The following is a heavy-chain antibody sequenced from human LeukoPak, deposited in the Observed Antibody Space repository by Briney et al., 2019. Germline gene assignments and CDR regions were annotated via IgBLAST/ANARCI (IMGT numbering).Heavy chain of an antibody. D-gene: IGHD3-10*01. CDR3: AREGLNMVRGVIPKEAWGWFDP. Sequence: SETLSLTCTVSSGSISTSNYYWGWIRQPPGKGLEWIGEINHSGSINYNSSLKSRVTISVDTSKNQFSLKLSSVTAADTAVYYCAREGLNMVRGVIPKEAWGWFDPWGQGTLVTVSS. J-gene: IGHJ5*02. CDR1: SGSISTSNYY. CDR2: INHSGSI. V-gene: IGHV4-39*07.